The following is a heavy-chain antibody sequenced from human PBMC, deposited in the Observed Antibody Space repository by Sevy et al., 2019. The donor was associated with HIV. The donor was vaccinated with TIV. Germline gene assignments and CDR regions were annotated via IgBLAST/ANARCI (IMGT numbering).Heavy chain of an antibody. V-gene: IGHV3-21*01. CDR1: GFAFSSYT. J-gene: IGHJ5*02. Sequence: GGSLRLSCAASGFAFSSYTMNWVRQAPGKGLEWVSSISSSSDYIYYADSVRGRFTISRDNAEKSLYLQMNSLRAEDTAVYNCARDGLGSGNSQNWFDPWGQGTLVTVSS. D-gene: IGHD3-10*01. CDR2: ISSSSDYI. CDR3: ARDGLGSGNSQNWFDP.